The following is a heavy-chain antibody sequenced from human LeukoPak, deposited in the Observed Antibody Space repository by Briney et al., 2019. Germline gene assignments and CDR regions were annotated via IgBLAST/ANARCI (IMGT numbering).Heavy chain of an antibody. V-gene: IGHV1-8*01. CDR1: GYPFTSYN. Sequence: SVKVSCKASGYPFTSYNVNWVRQATGQGLEWIGWMNTNSCNTGYSQNFQGRVTITRDTSIITAYMELSSLISEDTAVYYCARGLPKAVFGVVIEDWGQGTLVTVSS. CDR2: MNTNSCNT. D-gene: IGHD3-3*01. J-gene: IGHJ1*01. CDR3: ARGLPKAVFGVVIED.